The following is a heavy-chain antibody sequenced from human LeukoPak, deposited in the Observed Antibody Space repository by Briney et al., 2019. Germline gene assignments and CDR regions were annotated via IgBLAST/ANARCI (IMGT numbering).Heavy chain of an antibody. CDR1: GFTFSSYA. Sequence: PGRSLRLSCEASGFTFSSYAMHWVHQAPGKGLEWVAVISYDGSNKYYADSVKGRFTISRDNSKNALYLQMNSLRAEDTAVYYCARDSGPFDYWGQGTLVTVSS. CDR2: ISYDGSNK. V-gene: IGHV3-30*01. CDR3: ARDSGPFDY. J-gene: IGHJ4*02. D-gene: IGHD1-1*01.